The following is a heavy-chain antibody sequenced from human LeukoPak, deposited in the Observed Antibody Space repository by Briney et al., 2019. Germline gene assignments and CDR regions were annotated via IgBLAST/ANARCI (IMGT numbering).Heavy chain of an antibody. J-gene: IGHJ4*02. CDR2: ISAYNGNT. D-gene: IGHD6-13*01. CDR1: GYTFTSYG. CDR3: ARVSHSSSWYDY. V-gene: IGHV1-18*01. Sequence: ASVKVSCKASGYTFTSYGISWVRQAPGQGLEWMGWISAYNGNTNYAQKFQGRVTMTRDTSISTAYMELSRLRSDDTAVYYCARVSHSSSWYDYWGQGTLVTVSS.